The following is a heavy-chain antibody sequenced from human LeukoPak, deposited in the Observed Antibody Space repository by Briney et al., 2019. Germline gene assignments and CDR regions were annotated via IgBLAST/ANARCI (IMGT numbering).Heavy chain of an antibody. Sequence: GGSLRLSCAVSGFTFSTYGMHWVRQAPGKGLEWVAFIRYDGSNKYYADSVKGRFTISRDNSKNTLYLQMNSLRAEDTAVYYCAREDKTIFGVVILYYFDYWGQGTLVTVSS. CDR2: IRYDGSNK. V-gene: IGHV3-30*02. J-gene: IGHJ4*02. D-gene: IGHD3-3*01. CDR1: GFTFSTYG. CDR3: AREDKTIFGVVILYYFDY.